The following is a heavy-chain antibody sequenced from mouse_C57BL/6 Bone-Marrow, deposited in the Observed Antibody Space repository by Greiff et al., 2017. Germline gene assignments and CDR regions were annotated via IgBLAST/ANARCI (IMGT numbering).Heavy chain of an antibody. V-gene: IGHV5-17*01. CDR2: ISSGSSTI. Sequence: EVNVVESGGGLVKPGGSLKLSCAASGFTFSDYGMHWVRQAPEKGLEWVAYISSGSSTIYYADTVKGRFTISRDNAKNTLFLQMTSLRSEDTAMYYCARRMGSIYYYAMDYWGQGTSVTVSS. CDR3: ARRMGSIYYYAMDY. CDR1: GFTFSDYG. D-gene: IGHD1-1*02. J-gene: IGHJ4*01.